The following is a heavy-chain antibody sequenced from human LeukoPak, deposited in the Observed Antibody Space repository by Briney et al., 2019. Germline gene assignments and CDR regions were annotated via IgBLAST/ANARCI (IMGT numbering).Heavy chain of an antibody. CDR2: IYHSGSA. Sequence: SETLSLTCAVSGGSISSGGYSWSWIRQPPGKGLEWIGYIYHSGSAYYNPSLKSRVTISVDTSKNQFSLKLSSVTAADTAVYYCASRIAVAAPGGFENWGQGTLVTVSS. CDR1: GGSISSGGYS. CDR3: ASRIAVAAPGGFEN. J-gene: IGHJ4*02. V-gene: IGHV4-30-2*02. D-gene: IGHD6-19*01.